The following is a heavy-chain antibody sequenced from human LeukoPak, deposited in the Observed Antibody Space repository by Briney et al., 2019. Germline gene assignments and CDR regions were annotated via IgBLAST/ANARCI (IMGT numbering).Heavy chain of an antibody. Sequence: GEALQISSEAAGYCFTSYWIGWGRQMPGEGLEWMGIIYPGDTDTRYSPSFQGQVTISADKSNSTASLQRSSLKATDTAMYYCARQDYYYYGMDVWGQGTTVTVSS. J-gene: IGHJ6*02. CDR2: IYPGDTDT. CDR3: ARQDYYYYGMDV. CDR1: GYCFTSYW. V-gene: IGHV5-51*01.